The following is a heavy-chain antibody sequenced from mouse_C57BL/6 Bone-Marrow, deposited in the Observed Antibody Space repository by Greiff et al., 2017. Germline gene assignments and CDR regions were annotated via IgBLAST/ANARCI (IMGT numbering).Heavy chain of an antibody. J-gene: IGHJ1*03. CDR2: IHPNSGST. D-gene: IGHD2-5*01. Sequence: QVQLQQPGAELVKPGASVKLSCKASGYTFTSYWMHWVKQRPGQGLEWIGMIHPNSGSTNYNEKFKSKATLTVDKSSSTAYMQLSILTSEDSAVYCCARLESNYVDWYFDVWGTGTTVTVSS. CDR1: GYTFTSYW. V-gene: IGHV1-64*01. CDR3: ARLESNYVDWYFDV.